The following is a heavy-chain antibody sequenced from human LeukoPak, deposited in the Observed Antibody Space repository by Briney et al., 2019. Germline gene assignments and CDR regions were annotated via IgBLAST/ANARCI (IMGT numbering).Heavy chain of an antibody. Sequence: GGSLRLSCAASGCTFSSYAMHWVRQAPGKGLEWVAVISYDGSNKYYADSVKGRFTISRDNSKNTLYLQMNSLRAEDTAVYYCARNPYCSSTSCYDTLYYYGMDVWGQGTTVTVSS. CDR2: ISYDGSNK. CDR1: GCTFSSYA. V-gene: IGHV3-30-3*01. J-gene: IGHJ6*02. CDR3: ARNPYCSSTSCYDTLYYYGMDV. D-gene: IGHD2-2*01.